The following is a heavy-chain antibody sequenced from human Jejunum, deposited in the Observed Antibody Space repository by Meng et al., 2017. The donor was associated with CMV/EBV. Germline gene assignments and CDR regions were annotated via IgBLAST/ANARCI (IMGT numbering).Heavy chain of an antibody. CDR3: ARECVGEAYDCQWNYWFDP. Sequence: VELPESGPGLVRSSETLSLTCSVPGGPISGYYWSWVRQPAGKRLEWIGRFHPGGTTNYNPSLENRITVSVDSSKNQFFLKLTSVTAADTAIYYCARECVGEAYDCQWNYWFDPWGRGTLVTVSS. J-gene: IGHJ5*02. CDR1: GGPISGYY. CDR2: FHPGGTT. D-gene: IGHD3-16*01. V-gene: IGHV4-4*07.